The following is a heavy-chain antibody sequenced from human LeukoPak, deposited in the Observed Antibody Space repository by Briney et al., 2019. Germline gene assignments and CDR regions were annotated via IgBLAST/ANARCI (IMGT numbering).Heavy chain of an antibody. CDR2: IIPILGIA. J-gene: IGHJ4*02. CDR3: AKDQAGWEPYFFDY. CDR1: XXXFSSYX. Sequence: SCXXSXXXFSSYXXSWVXQAXXXXXXXXXRIIPILGIANYAQKFQGRVTITADESTSTAYMELSSLRSEDTAVYYCAKDQAGWEPYFFDYWGQGTLVTVSS. V-gene: IGHV1-69*04. D-gene: IGHD1-26*01.